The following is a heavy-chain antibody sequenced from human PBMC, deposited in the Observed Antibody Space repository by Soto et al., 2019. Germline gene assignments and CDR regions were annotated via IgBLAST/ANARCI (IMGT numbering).Heavy chain of an antibody. CDR1: GGTFTSYY. CDR3: ARDIVVVPAAQSEEHYSYYGMDV. V-gene: IGHV1-46*03. CDR2: INPSGGST. D-gene: IGHD2-2*01. J-gene: IGHJ6*02. Sequence: ASVKVSCKASGGTFTSYYMHWVRQAPGQGLEWMGIINPSGGSTSYAQKFQGRVTMTRDTSTSTVYMELSSLRSEDTAVYYCARDIVVVPAAQSEEHYSYYGMDVWGQGTTVTVSS.